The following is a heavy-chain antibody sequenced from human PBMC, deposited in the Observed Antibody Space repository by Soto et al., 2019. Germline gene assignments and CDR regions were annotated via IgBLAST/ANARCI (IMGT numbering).Heavy chain of an antibody. V-gene: IGHV3-30*03. CDR3: AREPYGGEGYFDY. CDR2: ISYDGSNK. D-gene: IGHD2-21*01. J-gene: IGHJ4*02. CDR1: GFTFSTFG. Sequence: QVQLVESGGGVVQPGRSLRLSCAASGFTFSTFGMHWVRQAPGKGLEWVAVISYDGSNKYYADSVKGRFTISRDNSKNTLYLQMNSLRAEDTAVYYCAREPYGGEGYFDYWGQGTLVTVSS.